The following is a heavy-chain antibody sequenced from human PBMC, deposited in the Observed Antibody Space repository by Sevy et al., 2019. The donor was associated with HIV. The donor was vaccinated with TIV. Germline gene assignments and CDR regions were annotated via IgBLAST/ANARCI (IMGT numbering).Heavy chain of an antibody. D-gene: IGHD6-6*01. V-gene: IGHV3-30-3*01. CDR1: GFTFSSYA. CDR3: ARLGASIAARENGAFDI. CDR2: ISYDGSNK. Sequence: GGSQRLSCAASGFTFSSYAMHWVRQAPGKGLEWVAVISYDGSNKYYADSVKGRFTISRDNSKNTLYLQMNSLRAEDTAVYYCARLGASIAARENGAFDIWGQGTMVTVSS. J-gene: IGHJ3*02.